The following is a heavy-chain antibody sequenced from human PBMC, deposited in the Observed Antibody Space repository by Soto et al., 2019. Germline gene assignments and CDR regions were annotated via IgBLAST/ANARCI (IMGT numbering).Heavy chain of an antibody. J-gene: IGHJ5*02. CDR1: GYTFNNYD. V-gene: IGHV1-8*02. Sequence: ASVKVSCKASGYTFNNYDIHWVRQAPGNGLEWMGWMNPNSGNTGYAQNFRGRVTMTQNTAIGTAYMELSSLGSDDTATYYCTRAYGAETFDLWGQGTRVTVSS. CDR3: TRAYGAETFDL. CDR2: MNPNSGNT. D-gene: IGHD3-10*01.